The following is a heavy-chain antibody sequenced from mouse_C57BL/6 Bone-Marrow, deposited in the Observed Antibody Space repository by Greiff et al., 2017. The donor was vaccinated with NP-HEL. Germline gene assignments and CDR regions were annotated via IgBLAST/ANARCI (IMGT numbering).Heavy chain of an antibody. D-gene: IGHD1-1*01. V-gene: IGHV7-3*01. Sequence: EVQGVESGGGLVQPGGSLSLSCAASGFTFTDYYMSWVRQPPGKALEWLGFIRNKANGYTTEYSASVKGRFTISRDNSQSILYLQMNALRAEDSATYYCARNNSEPGITPYYAMDYWGQGTSGTVSS. CDR2: IRNKANGYTT. CDR3: ARNNSEPGITPYYAMDY. CDR1: GFTFTDYY. J-gene: IGHJ4*01.